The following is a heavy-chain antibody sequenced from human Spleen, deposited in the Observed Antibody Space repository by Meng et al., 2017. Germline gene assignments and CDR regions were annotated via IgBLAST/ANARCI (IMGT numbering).Heavy chain of an antibody. Sequence: ASVKVSCKASGYTFTGYYIHWVRQAPGQGLEWMGRINPNSGGTNYAQKFQGRVTMTRDTSISTAYMELSNLSSDDTAVYYCATDAERIAYWGQGTLVTVSS. CDR3: ATDAERIAY. CDR1: GYTFTGYY. V-gene: IGHV1-2*06. J-gene: IGHJ4*02. CDR2: INPNSGGT.